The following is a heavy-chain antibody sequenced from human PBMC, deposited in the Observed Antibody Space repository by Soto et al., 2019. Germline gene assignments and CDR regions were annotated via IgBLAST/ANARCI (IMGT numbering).Heavy chain of an antibody. V-gene: IGHV4-39*02. CDR3: AKDRDSSKLRYFDWLPSPFDY. CDR1: GGSITNSSYY. D-gene: IGHD3-9*01. CDR2: IFYSGTT. J-gene: IGHJ4*02. Sequence: SETLSLTCIVSGGSITNSSYYWGWIRQPPGKGLEGIGSIFYSGTTYYNPSLKSRVTISVDTSKSQFSLKLYSVTAADTAVYYCAKDRDSSKLRYFDWLPSPFDYWGQGTLVTVSS.